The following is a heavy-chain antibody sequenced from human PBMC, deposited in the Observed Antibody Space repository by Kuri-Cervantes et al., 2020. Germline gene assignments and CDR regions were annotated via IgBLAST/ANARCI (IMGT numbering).Heavy chain of an antibody. D-gene: IGHD1-26*01. CDR3: ARDREWELPSHDAFDI. J-gene: IGHJ3*02. V-gene: IGHV3-48*02. CDR2: ISSSSSTI. Sequence: GESLKISCAASGFTFSSYSMNWVRQAPGKGLEWVSYISSSSSTIYYADSVKGRFTISRDNAKNSLYLQMNSLRDEDTAVYYCARDREWELPSHDAFDIWGKGTMVTVSS. CDR1: GFTFSSYS.